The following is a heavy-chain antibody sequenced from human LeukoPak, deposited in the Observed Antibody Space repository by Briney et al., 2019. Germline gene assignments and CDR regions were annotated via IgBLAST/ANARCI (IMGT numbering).Heavy chain of an antibody. CDR1: GFTFSSYA. V-gene: IGHV3-23*01. CDR3: AKDRAGGSVWYAFDP. Sequence: PEGSLRLSCAASGFTFSSYAMSWVRQAPGKGLEWVSVISFSGGSTNYADSVKGRFTISRDNPKNTLYLQMNSLRPDDTAVYYCAKDRAGGSVWYAFDPWGQGTLVTVSS. D-gene: IGHD6-13*01. J-gene: IGHJ5*02. CDR2: ISFSGGST.